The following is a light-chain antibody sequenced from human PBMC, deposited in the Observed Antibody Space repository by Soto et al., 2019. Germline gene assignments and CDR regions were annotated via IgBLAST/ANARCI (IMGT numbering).Light chain of an antibody. J-gene: IGLJ2*01. CDR1: KLGDKY. CDR3: QARDSSIVV. V-gene: IGLV3-1*01. Sequence: SYELTQPPSVSVSPGQTASITCSGDKLGDKYACWYQQKPGQSPVLVIYQDTKRPSGMPEQFSGSNSGNTATLTISGTQALDEADYYCQARDSSIVVFGGGTKLTVL. CDR2: QDT.